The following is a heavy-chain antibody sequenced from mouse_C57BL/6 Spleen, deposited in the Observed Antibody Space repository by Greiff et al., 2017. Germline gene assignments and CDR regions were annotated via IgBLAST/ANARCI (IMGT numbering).Heavy chain of an antibody. CDR1: GFTFSSYA. J-gene: IGHJ2*01. Sequence: EVMLVESGEGLVKPGGSLKLSCAASGFTFSSYAMSWVRQTPEKRLEWVAYISSGGDYIYYADTVKGRFTISRDNARNTLYLQMSSLKSEDTTMYYCTRAIITTVVDFDGWGQGTTLTVSS. V-gene: IGHV5-9-1*02. CDR3: TRAIITTVVDFDG. D-gene: IGHD1-1*01. CDR2: ISSGGDYI.